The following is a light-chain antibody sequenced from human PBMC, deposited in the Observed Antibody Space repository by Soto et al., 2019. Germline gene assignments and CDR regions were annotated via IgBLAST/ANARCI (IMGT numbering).Light chain of an antibody. J-gene: IGLJ1*01. Sequence: QSALTQPASVSGSPGQSITISCTGTSSDVGGYNYVSWYQQHPGKAPKLMVYDVSNRPSGVSNRFSGSKSANTASLTISGLQAEDEADYYCCSYTNSRTYVFGTGTKLTVL. V-gene: IGLV2-14*03. CDR3: CSYTNSRTYV. CDR2: DVS. CDR1: SSDVGGYNY.